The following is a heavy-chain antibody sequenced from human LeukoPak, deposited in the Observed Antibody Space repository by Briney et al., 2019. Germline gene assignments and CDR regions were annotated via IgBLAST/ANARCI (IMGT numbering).Heavy chain of an antibody. V-gene: IGHV3-7*01. CDR2: IKHDGSEK. CDR3: ATDRGWRTSGYYLYYFEY. J-gene: IGHJ4*02. D-gene: IGHD3-3*01. Sequence: GGSLRLSCAASGFTFSSYSMSWVRQAPGKGLEWVASIKHDGSEKYYVDSVRGRFTISRDNTKNSLYLQMSSLRAEDTAVYYCATDRGWRTSGYYLYYFEYWGQGTLVTFSS. CDR1: GFTFSSYS.